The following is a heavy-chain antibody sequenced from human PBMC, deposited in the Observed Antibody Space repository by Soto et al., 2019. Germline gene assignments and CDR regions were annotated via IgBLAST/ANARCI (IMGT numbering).Heavy chain of an antibody. CDR3: ARDRIAARHDAFDI. J-gene: IGHJ3*02. CDR1: GGTFSSYA. V-gene: IGHV1-69*01. CDR2: IIPIFGTA. D-gene: IGHD6-6*01. Sequence: QVQLVQSGAEVKKPGSSVKVSCKASGGTFSSYAISWVRQAPGQGLEWMGGIIPIFGTANYAQKFQGRVTITADESTSIDYMELSSLRSEDKAGYYCARDRIAARHDAFDIWGQGTMVTVSS.